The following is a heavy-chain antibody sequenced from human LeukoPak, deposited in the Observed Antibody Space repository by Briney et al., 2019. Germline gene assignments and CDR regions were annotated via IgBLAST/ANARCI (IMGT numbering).Heavy chain of an antibody. CDR2: INHSGGT. CDR1: GGSFSGYY. CDR3: ARVLRYFDWLLGNFDY. V-gene: IGHV4-34*01. Sequence: SETLSLTCAVSGGSFSGYYWSWIRQPPGKGLEWIGEINHSGGTNYNPSLKSRVTISLDTSKNQFSLKLSSVTAADTAVYYCARVLRYFDWLLGNFDYWGQGTLVTVSS. J-gene: IGHJ4*02. D-gene: IGHD3-9*01.